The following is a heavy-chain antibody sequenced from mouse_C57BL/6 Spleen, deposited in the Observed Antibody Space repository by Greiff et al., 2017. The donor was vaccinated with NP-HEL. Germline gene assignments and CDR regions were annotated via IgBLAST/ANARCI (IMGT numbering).Heavy chain of an antibody. V-gene: IGHV1-64*01. CDR3: ARSTTVVGKNSDY. CDR2: IHPNSGST. Sequence: VQLQQSGAELVKPGASVKLSCKASGYTFTSYWMHWVKQRPGQGLEWIGMIHPNSGSTNYNEKFKSKATLTVDKSSSKAYMQLSSLTSEDSAVYYFARSTTVVGKNSDYWGQGTTLTVSS. D-gene: IGHD1-1*01. CDR1: GYTFTSYW. J-gene: IGHJ2*01.